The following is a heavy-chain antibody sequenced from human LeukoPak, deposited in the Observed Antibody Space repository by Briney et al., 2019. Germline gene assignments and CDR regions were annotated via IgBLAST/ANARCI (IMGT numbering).Heavy chain of an antibody. CDR2: INHSGST. Sequence: SETLSLTCAVYGGSFSGYYWSWIRQPPGKGLEWIGGINHSGSTNYNPSLKSRVTIPVDTSKNQFSLKLSSVTAADTAVYYCARDGDAFDIWGQGTMVTVSS. V-gene: IGHV4-34*01. CDR3: ARDGDAFDI. CDR1: GGSFSGYY. J-gene: IGHJ3*02.